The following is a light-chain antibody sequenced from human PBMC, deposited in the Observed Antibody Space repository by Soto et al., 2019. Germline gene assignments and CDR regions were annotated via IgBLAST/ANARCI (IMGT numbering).Light chain of an antibody. Sequence: EILMTQSPSTLPVSPGERATLSCRASQSVSSNLDWYQQKPGQAPRLLIYGASTRATGIPDRFSGSGSGTEFTPTISSLKYEDFVGYYCQQYYSTPQTFGQGTEV. J-gene: IGKJ1*01. CDR2: GAS. V-gene: IGKV3-15*01. CDR3: QQYYSTPQT. CDR1: QSVSSN.